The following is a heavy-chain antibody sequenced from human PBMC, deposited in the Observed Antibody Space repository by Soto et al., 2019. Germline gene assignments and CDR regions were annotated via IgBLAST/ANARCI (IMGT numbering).Heavy chain of an antibody. J-gene: IGHJ5*02. CDR2: IWYDGSNK. V-gene: IGHV3-33*01. CDR1: GFTFSTYG. Sequence: PGGSLRLSCAASGFTFSTYGMHWVRQAPGKGLEWVAVIWYDGSNKYYADSVKGRFTISRDNFKNTLYLQMNSLRAEDTAVYYCARDPTPTTFYDTTSSWFDPWGQGTLVTVSS. D-gene: IGHD3-9*01. CDR3: ARDPTPTTFYDTTSSWFDP.